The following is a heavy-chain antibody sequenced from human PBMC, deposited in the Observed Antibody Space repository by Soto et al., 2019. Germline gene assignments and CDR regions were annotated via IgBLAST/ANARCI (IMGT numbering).Heavy chain of an antibody. Sequence: PGGSLRLSCSASGFTFSSYAMHWVRQAPGKGLEYVSAISSNGGSTYYADSVKGRFTISRDNSKNTLYLQMSSLRAEDTAVYYCVKDLGTMIVVVTPDHWGQGTLVTVSS. D-gene: IGHD3-22*01. V-gene: IGHV3-64D*06. CDR3: VKDLGTMIVVVTPDH. J-gene: IGHJ4*02. CDR2: ISSNGGST. CDR1: GFTFSSYA.